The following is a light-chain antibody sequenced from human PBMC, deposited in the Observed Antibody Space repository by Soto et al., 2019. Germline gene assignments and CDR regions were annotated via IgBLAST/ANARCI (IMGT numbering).Light chain of an antibody. CDR2: DAS. CDR3: QHYNNWPPWK. CDR1: QSVSSR. J-gene: IGKJ1*01. V-gene: IGKV3-15*01. Sequence: EIIMTQSPDILSVSPGERATLSCRASQSVSSRLAWYQQKPGQAPRLLIHDASTRATGVPARFSGSGSGTEFTLTISSLQAEDFAIYYCQHYNNWPPWKFGQGTKWIS.